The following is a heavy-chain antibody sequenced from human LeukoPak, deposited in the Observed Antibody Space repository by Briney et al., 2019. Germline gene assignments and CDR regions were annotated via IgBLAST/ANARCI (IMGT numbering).Heavy chain of an antibody. CDR1: GYSFTDYY. CDR2: INPNSGGT. Sequence: GASVKVSCKPSGYSFTDYYMHWVRQAPGQGLEWMGWINPNSGGTSSAQKFQGRVTMTRDTSITTVYMEVNWLTSDDTAMYYCARADRLHGGPYLIGPWGQETLVTVSS. D-gene: IGHD3-16*01. V-gene: IGHV1-2*02. J-gene: IGHJ5*02. CDR3: ARADRLHGGPYLIGP.